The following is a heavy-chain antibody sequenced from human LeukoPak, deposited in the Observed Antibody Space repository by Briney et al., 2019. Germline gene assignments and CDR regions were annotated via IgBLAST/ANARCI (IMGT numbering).Heavy chain of an antibody. J-gene: IGHJ5*02. Sequence: SVKVSCKAPGGTLSDCSISWVRQAPGQGLEWMGRIIPILNQANYAQKFQGRVTFTADKSTISAYMDLSSLRSEDTAVYYCVRSGYDYDWFDPWGQGTLVSVSS. V-gene: IGHV1-69*02. D-gene: IGHD5-12*01. CDR2: IIPILNQA. CDR3: VRSGYDYDWFDP. CDR1: GGTLSDCS.